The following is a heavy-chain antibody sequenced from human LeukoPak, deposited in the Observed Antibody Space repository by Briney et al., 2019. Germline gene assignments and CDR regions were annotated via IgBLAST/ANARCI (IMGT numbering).Heavy chain of an antibody. CDR2: ISSRSSYI. J-gene: IGHJ4*02. CDR3: ARVYYDSSGYSLNY. Sequence: KSGGSLRLSCAASGFPFTNYSMNWVRQAPGKGLEWVSSISSRSSYIYYADSVKGRFTISRDNAKNSLYLQMNSLRAEDTAVYYCARVYYDSSGYSLNYWGQGALVTVSS. CDR1: GFPFTNYS. V-gene: IGHV3-21*01. D-gene: IGHD3-22*01.